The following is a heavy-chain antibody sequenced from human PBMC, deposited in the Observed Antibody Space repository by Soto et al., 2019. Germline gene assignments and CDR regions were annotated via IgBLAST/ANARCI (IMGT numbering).Heavy chain of an antibody. V-gene: IGHV5-10-1*01. D-gene: IGHD2-15*01. Sequence: GESLKISCEGSGYSFSNYWITWVRQMPGKGLEWMGRIDPSDSYTTYSPSFQGHVTFSADKSISTAFPQWSNLKASDTAIYYCASRFCSGGSCQLDSYYYGMDVWGQGTTVTVSS. CDR2: IDPSDSYT. J-gene: IGHJ6*02. CDR3: ASRFCSGGSCQLDSYYYGMDV. CDR1: GYSFSNYW.